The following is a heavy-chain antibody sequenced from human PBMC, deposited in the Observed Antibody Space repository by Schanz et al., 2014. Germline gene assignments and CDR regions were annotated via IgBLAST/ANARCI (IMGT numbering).Heavy chain of an antibody. J-gene: IGHJ4*02. D-gene: IGHD6-13*01. CDR3: ARDGVDAAAGGNY. CDR1: GYTFTSYG. CDR2: ISPYNGNT. V-gene: IGHV1-18*01. Sequence: QVQLVQSGAEVKKPGASVKVSCKASGYTFTSYGISWVRQAPGQGLEWMGWISPYNGNTNYAQKLQGRVTMTADKSTSTASMELSSLRSEDTAVYYCARDGVDAAAGGNYWGQGTLVTVSS.